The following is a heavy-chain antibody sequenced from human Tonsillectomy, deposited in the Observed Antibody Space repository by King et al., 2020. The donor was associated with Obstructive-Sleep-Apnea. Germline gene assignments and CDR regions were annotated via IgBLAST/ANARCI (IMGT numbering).Heavy chain of an antibody. Sequence: VQLVESVGGLVQPGGSLRLSCAASGFTFSSYAMSLVRQAPGEGLEWVSAISGSGGNTYYADSVKGRFTISRDNSRNTLYLQMNSLRAEDTAVYYCAKDRYGDYYFDYWGQGTLVTVSS. J-gene: IGHJ4*02. CDR3: AKDRYGDYYFDY. CDR1: GFTFSSYA. D-gene: IGHD2-21*02. V-gene: IGHV3-23*04. CDR2: ISGSGGNT.